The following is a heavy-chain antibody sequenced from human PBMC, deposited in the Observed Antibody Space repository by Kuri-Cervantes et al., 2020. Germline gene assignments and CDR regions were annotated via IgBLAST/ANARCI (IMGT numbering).Heavy chain of an antibody. V-gene: IGHV4-34*01. CDR3: ARARGGDKTKRYFDL. Sequence: SETLSLTCAVYGGSFSGYYWNWIRQPPGKGLEWIGEINHSGSTNYNPSLKSRVTISVDTSKNQFSLKLSSVTAADTAVYYCARARGGDKTKRYFDLWGRGTLVTVSS. J-gene: IGHJ2*01. CDR2: INHSGST. D-gene: IGHD2-21*02. CDR1: GGSFSGYY.